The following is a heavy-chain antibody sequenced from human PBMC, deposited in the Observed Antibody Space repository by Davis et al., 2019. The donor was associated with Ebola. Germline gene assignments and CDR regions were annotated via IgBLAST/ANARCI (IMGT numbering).Heavy chain of an antibody. J-gene: IGHJ6*02. V-gene: IGHV1-69*04. Sequence: SVKVSCKASGYTFTSYGISWVRQAPGQGLEWMGRIIPILGIANYAQKFQGRVTITADKSTSTAYMELSSLRSEDTAVYYCARARRTYDYYYGMDVWGQGTTVTVSS. D-gene: IGHD1-14*01. CDR2: IIPILGIA. CDR3: ARARRTYDYYYGMDV. CDR1: GYTFTSYG.